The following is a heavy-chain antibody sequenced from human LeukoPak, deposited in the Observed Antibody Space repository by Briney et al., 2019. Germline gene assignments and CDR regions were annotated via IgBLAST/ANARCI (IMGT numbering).Heavy chain of an antibody. CDR1: GFTCSSSA. Sequence: GGSLRLSCAASGFTCSSSAMSWVRQAPGKGLEWVSGISAGGDSTYYADSVKGRITISRDNSKNTLYLQMNSLRAEDTAVYYCAKLFWSGYYSGNSPIDYWGQGTLVTVSS. V-gene: IGHV3-23*01. D-gene: IGHD3-3*01. J-gene: IGHJ4*02. CDR2: ISAGGDST. CDR3: AKLFWSGYYSGNSPIDY.